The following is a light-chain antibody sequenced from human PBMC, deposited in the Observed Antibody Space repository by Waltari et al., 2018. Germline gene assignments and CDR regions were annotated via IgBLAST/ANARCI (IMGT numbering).Light chain of an antibody. V-gene: IGKV1-9*01. Sequence: DIQLTQSPSFLSASVGDRVTITCRASQGISSYLAWYQQKPGKAPKLLIYAASILQSGVPSRFSGSGSGTEFTLTISSLQTEDFATYYCQHLNNYPFTFGPGTKVDIK. CDR2: AAS. CDR1: QGISSY. CDR3: QHLNNYPFT. J-gene: IGKJ3*01.